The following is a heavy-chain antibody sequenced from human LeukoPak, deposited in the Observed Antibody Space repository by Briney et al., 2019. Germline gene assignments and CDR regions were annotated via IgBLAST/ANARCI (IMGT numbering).Heavy chain of an antibody. J-gene: IGHJ3*02. D-gene: IGHD4-11*01. V-gene: IGHV1-69*05. Sequence: ASVKVSCKASGGTFSSYAISWVRQAPGQGLEWMGGIIPISGTASYPQKFQGRVTITTDESTSTAYMELSSLRSEDTAVYYCARAGLSVTTTLDAFDIWGQGTMVTVSS. CDR3: ARAGLSVTTTLDAFDI. CDR1: GGTFSSYA. CDR2: IIPISGTA.